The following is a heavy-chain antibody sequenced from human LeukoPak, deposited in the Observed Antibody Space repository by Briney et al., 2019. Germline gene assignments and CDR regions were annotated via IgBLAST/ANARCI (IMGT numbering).Heavy chain of an antibody. CDR2: IYYSGST. Sequence: SETLSLTCTVSGGSISSYYWSWIRQPPGKGLEWIGNIYYSGSTNYNPSLKSRVTISVDTSKNQFSLKLSSVTAADTAVYYCARCGYRYGDDSWGQGTLVTVSS. CDR3: ARCGYRYGDDS. J-gene: IGHJ4*02. V-gene: IGHV4-59*08. D-gene: IGHD5-18*01. CDR1: GGSISSYY.